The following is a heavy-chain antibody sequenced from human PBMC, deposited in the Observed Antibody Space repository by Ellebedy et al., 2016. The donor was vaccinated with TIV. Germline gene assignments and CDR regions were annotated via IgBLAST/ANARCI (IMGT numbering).Heavy chain of an antibody. CDR3: ARDNSRLNAFDI. CDR1: GFTFSSYG. D-gene: IGHD6-13*01. V-gene: IGHV3-33*01. J-gene: IGHJ3*02. Sequence: GESLKISCAASGFTFSSYGMHWVRQAPGKGLEWVAVIWYDGSNKYYADSVKGRFTISRDNSKNTLYLQMNSLRVEDTAVYYCARDNSRLNAFDIWGQGTMATVSS. CDR2: IWYDGSNK.